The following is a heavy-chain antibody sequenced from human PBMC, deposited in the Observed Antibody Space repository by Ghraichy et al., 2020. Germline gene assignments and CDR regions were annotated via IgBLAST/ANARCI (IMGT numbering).Heavy chain of an antibody. J-gene: IGHJ1*01. CDR2: IYYSGST. CDR3: ARGSNWNYLGHFQY. D-gene: IGHD1-7*01. V-gene: IGHV4-59*01. Sequence: ESLNISCTVSGGSIRSYYWSWIRQPPGKGLEWIGYIYYSGSTDYYPSFKSRVTISIDTSKNQFSLKVRSVTAADTAVYYCARGSNWNYLGHFQYWGQGALVTVSS. CDR1: GGSIRSYY.